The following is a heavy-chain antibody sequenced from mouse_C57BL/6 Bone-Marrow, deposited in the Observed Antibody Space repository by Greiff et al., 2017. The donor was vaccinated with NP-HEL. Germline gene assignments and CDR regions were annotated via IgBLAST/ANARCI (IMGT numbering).Heavy chain of an antibody. CDR1: GYSITSDY. CDR2: ISYSGIT. CDR3: ARSPLLLRRNYYAMEY. D-gene: IGHD2-12*01. Sequence: EVKLMESGPGLAKPSQTLSLTCSVTGYSITSDYWNWIRKFPGNNLEYMGYISYSGITYYHPSLKSRISITRATSKNQYYLQLNSVTTEDTATYCCARSPLLLRRNYYAMEYWGQGTSVTVST. V-gene: IGHV3-8*01. J-gene: IGHJ4*01.